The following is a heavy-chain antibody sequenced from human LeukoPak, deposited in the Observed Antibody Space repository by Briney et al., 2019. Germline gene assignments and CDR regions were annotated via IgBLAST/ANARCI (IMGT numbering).Heavy chain of an antibody. J-gene: IGHJ4*02. CDR3: TRDRPLIVGATTGFGY. Sequence: GGSLRLSCTAPGFTFGDYAMSWVRQAPGKGLEWVGFIRSKAYGGTTEYAASVKGRFTISRDDSKSIAYLQMNSLKTEDTAVYYCTRDRPLIVGATTGFGYWGQGTLVTVSS. CDR1: GFTFGDYA. V-gene: IGHV3-49*04. CDR2: IRSKAYGGTT. D-gene: IGHD1-26*01.